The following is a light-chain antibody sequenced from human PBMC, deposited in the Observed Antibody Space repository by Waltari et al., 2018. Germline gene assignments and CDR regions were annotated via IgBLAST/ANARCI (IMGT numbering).Light chain of an antibody. CDR3: CSYAGTYV. CDR1: SSDIGSYNY. Sequence: QSALTQPASVSGPPGPSITISCTGTSSDIGSYNYVSWYQQHPGKAPKLLVYDVNKRPSGVSTRFSGSKSGNTASLTISGLQAEDEADYYCCSYAGTYVFGSGTKVTVL. CDR2: DVN. J-gene: IGLJ1*01. V-gene: IGLV2-23*02.